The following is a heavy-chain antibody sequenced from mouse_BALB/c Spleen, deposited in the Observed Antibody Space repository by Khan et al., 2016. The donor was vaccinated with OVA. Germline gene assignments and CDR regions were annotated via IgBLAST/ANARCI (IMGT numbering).Heavy chain of an antibody. J-gene: IGHJ4*01. D-gene: IGHD2-3*01. CDR1: GYSITSDYA. CDR2: ISSSGST. CDR3: ARDGSRYNYAMDY. Sequence: EVQLQESGPGLVKPSQSLSLTCTVTGYSITSDYAWNWIRQFPGNKLEWMGYISSSGSTNYNPALKSRISLTRDTSKNQFFLQLNYVTTEDTATYYCARDGSRYNYAMDYGGQGTSVTSSS. V-gene: IGHV3-2*02.